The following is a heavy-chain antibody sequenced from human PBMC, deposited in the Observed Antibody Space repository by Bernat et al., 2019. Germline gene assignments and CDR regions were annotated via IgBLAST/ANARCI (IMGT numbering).Heavy chain of an antibody. J-gene: IGHJ4*02. Sequence: EVQLVVSGGGLVQPGRSLRLSCTASGFTFGDYAMSWVRQAPGKGLEWVGFIRSKAYGGTTEYAASVKGRFTISRDDSKSIAYLQMNSLKTEDTAVYYCTREPPFKAGHYWGQGTLVTVSS. CDR2: IRSKAYGGTT. V-gene: IGHV3-49*04. CDR1: GFTFGDYA. D-gene: IGHD6-13*01. CDR3: TREPPFKAGHY.